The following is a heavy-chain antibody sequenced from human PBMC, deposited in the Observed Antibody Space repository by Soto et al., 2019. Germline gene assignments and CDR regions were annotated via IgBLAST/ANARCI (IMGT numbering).Heavy chain of an antibody. CDR1: GFIFSNAW. CDR2: IKSKTDGGTT. V-gene: IGHV3-15*01. Sequence: RLSCAASGFIFSNAWMNWVRQAPGKGLEWVGRIKSKTDGGTTDYAAPVKGRFTISRDDSKTTLYLQMNSLKSEDTAVYYCTTDRFSVSPDWGLGTLVTVSS. CDR3: TTDRFSVSPD. D-gene: IGHD3-3*01. J-gene: IGHJ4*02.